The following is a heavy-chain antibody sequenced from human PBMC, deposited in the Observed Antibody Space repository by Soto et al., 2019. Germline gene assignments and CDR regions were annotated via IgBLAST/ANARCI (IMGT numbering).Heavy chain of an antibody. V-gene: IGHV4-30-4*01. Sequence: ASETLSLTCTVSGGSISSGDYYWSWIRQPPGEGLEWIGYIYYSGSTNYNPSLKSRVTMSVDTSKNQFFLTLNSVTAADTAVYYCARGFAIGWYTHYFDYWGQGPLVTVSS. CDR2: IYYSGST. CDR3: ARGFAIGWYTHYFDY. CDR1: GGSISSGDYY. D-gene: IGHD6-19*01. J-gene: IGHJ4*02.